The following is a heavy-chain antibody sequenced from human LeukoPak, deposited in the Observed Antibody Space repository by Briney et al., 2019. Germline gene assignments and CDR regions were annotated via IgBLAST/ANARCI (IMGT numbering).Heavy chain of an antibody. Sequence: PGGSLRLSCAASGFTFDDYGMSWVRQAPGKGLEWVSGINWNGGSTGYADSVKGRFTISRDNAKNSLYLQMNSLRAEDTALYYCARAYSSSSGFGAFDIWGQGTMVTVSS. J-gene: IGHJ3*02. CDR3: ARAYSSSSGFGAFDI. CDR2: INWNGGST. V-gene: IGHV3-20*04. CDR1: GFTFDDYG. D-gene: IGHD6-6*01.